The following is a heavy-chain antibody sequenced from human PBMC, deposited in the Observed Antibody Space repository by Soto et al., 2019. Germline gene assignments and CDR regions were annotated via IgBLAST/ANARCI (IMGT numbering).Heavy chain of an antibody. J-gene: IGHJ5*02. CDR1: GYTFTSYD. V-gene: IGHV1-8*01. CDR2: MNPNSGNT. CDR3: ARAFAHYDFWSGYYSVNWFDP. Sequence: GASVKVSCKASGYTFTSYDINWVRQATGQGLEWMGWMNPNSGNTGYAQKFQGRVTMTRNTSISTAYMELSSLRSEDTAVYYCARAFAHYDFWSGYYSVNWFDPWGQGTLVTVSS. D-gene: IGHD3-3*01.